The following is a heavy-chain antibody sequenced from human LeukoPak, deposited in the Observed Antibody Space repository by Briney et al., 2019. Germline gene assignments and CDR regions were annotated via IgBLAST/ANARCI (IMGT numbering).Heavy chain of an antibody. CDR3: ASRGYYYDSSGYSDAFDI. J-gene: IGHJ3*02. V-gene: IGHV1-18*01. CDR2: ISAYNGNT. D-gene: IGHD3-22*01. Sequence: GASVKVSCKASGYTFTSYGISWVRQAPGQGLEWMGWISAYNGNTNYAQKLQGRVTMTTDTSTSTAYMELRSLRSDDTAMYYCASRGYYYDSSGYSDAFDIWGQGTMATVSS. CDR1: GYTFTSYG.